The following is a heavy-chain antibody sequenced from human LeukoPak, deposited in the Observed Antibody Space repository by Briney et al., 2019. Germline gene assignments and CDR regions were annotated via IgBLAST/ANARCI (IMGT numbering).Heavy chain of an antibody. Sequence: PGGSLRLSRAASGFTVSSNYMNWVRQAPGKGLEWVSVLYSAGNTFYADSVKGRFTISRDNSKNTLYLQMNSLRPEDTAVYYCARAREYLAIDYSGQGTLVTVSS. CDR3: ARAREYLAIDY. J-gene: IGHJ4*02. CDR1: GFTVSSNY. D-gene: IGHD2/OR15-2a*01. V-gene: IGHV3-66*02. CDR2: LYSAGNT.